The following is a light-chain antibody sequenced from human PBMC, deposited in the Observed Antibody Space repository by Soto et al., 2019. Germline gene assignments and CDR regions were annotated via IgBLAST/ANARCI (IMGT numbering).Light chain of an antibody. CDR2: EVS. CDR1: SSDVGRYNY. Sequence: QSALTQPASVSGSPGQSITISCTGTSSDVGRYNYVSWYQQHPGKAPKLMIYEVSNRPSGVSNRFSGSKSGNTASLTISGLQAEDEADYYCSSYTSSSAHVVFGGRTKLTVL. CDR3: SSYTSSSAHVV. V-gene: IGLV2-14*01. J-gene: IGLJ2*01.